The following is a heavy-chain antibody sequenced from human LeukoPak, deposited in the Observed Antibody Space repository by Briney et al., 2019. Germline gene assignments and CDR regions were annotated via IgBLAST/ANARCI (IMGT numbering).Heavy chain of an antibody. CDR1: GGSISSGSYY. CDR3: AREGRYSYGSAFDY. V-gene: IGHV4-61*02. D-gene: IGHD5-18*01. CDR2: IYTSGST. Sequence: TLSLTCTVSGGSISSGSYYWSWIRQPAGKGLGWIGRIYTSGSTNYNPSLKSRVTISVDTSKNQFSLKLSSVTAADTAVYYCAREGRYSYGSAFDYWGQGTLVTVSS. J-gene: IGHJ4*02.